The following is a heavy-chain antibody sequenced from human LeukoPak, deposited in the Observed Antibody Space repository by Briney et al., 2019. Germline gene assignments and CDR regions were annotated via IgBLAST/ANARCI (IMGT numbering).Heavy chain of an antibody. CDR1: GGSFSGYY. CDR3: ARPRGYYDSSGQGFDY. D-gene: IGHD3-22*01. V-gene: IGHV4-34*01. Sequence: KTSETLSLTCAVYGGSFSGYYGRWIRQPPGRGLEWIGEINHSGSTNYNPSLKSRVTISVDTSKNQFSLKLSSVTAADTAVYYCARPRGYYDSSGQGFDYWGQGTLVTVSS. CDR2: INHSGST. J-gene: IGHJ4*02.